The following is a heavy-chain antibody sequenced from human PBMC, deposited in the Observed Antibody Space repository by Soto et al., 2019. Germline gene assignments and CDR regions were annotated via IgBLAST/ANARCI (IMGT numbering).Heavy chain of an antibody. CDR3: ARGNTHGYYYMDV. J-gene: IGHJ6*03. D-gene: IGHD3-22*01. V-gene: IGHV4-59*08. CDR2: FYYSGLT. Sequence: QVQLQESGPGLVKPSETLSLTCAVSGASMNTYYWSWIRQPPGKGLEWIGYFYYSGLTNYNPSLKSRVPIALDTSKNQFSRKWSSVTAADTAVYFCARGNTHGYYYMDVWGRGTTVTVSS. CDR1: GASMNTYY.